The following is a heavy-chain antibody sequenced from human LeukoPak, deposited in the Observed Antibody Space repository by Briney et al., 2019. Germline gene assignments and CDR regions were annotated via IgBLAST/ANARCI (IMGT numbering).Heavy chain of an antibody. D-gene: IGHD4/OR15-4a*01. CDR1: GGSISGFY. CDR3: ARDVRDYFDS. Sequence: SETLSLTCTVSGGSISGFYWSWIRQPPGKGLEWIAYFYNSGSTNYNPSLKSRVTMSLDTSKNQLSLNLTSVTAADTAVYYCARDVRDYFDSWGQGTLVTVSS. J-gene: IGHJ5*01. CDR2: FYNSGST. V-gene: IGHV4-4*08.